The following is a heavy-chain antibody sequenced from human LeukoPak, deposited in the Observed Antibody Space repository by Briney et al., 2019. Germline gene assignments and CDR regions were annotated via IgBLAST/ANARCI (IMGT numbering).Heavy chain of an antibody. CDR2: INPSGGST. D-gene: IGHD2-2*01. Sequence: ASVKVSCKASGYTFTSYYMHWVRQAPGQGLEWMGIINPSGGSTSYAQKFQGRVTMTRDMSTSTVYMELSSLRSEDTAVYYCARDIVVVPAAPKGGAFDIWGQGTMVTVSS. V-gene: IGHV1-46*01. CDR1: GYTFTSYY. CDR3: ARDIVVVPAAPKGGAFDI. J-gene: IGHJ3*02.